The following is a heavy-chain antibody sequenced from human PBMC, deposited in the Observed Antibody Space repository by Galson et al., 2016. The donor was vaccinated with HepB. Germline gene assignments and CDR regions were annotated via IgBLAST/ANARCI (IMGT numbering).Heavy chain of an antibody. J-gene: IGHJ4*02. Sequence: SLRLSCAASGFTVSNNYMSWVRQAPGKGLEWVGRIKTKSDGGTTQYAAPVEGRFTISRDDSENRLYLQMNNLEPGDTAVYYCTTDGLDISFDYWGQGTRVTVSS. CDR1: GFTVSNNY. V-gene: IGHV3-15*01. D-gene: IGHD2-2*03. CDR2: IKTKSDGGTT. CDR3: TTDGLDISFDY.